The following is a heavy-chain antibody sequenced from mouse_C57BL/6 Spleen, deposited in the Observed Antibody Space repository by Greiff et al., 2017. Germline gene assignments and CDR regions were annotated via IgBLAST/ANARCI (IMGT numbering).Heavy chain of an antibody. CDR3: ARSDYYGSSSWAY. V-gene: IGHV1-64*01. J-gene: IGHJ3*01. D-gene: IGHD1-1*01. CDR1: GYTFTSYW. Sequence: QVQLQQPGAELVKPGASVKLSCKASGYTFTSYWMHWVKQRPGQGLEWIGMIHPNSGSTNYNEKFKSKATLTVDKSSSTAYMQLCSLTSEDSAVYYCARSDYYGSSSWAYWSQGTLVTVSA. CDR2: IHPNSGST.